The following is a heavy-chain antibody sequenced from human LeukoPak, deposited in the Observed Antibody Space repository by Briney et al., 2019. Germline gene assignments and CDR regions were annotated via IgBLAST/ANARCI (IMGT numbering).Heavy chain of an antibody. CDR1: GFTFSSYS. CDR3: ARDLTAAG. V-gene: IGHV3-7*01. J-gene: IGHJ4*02. Sequence: GGSLRLSCAASGFTFSSYSMNWVRQAPGKGLEWVANIKQDGSEKYYVDSVKGRFTISRDNAKNSLYLQMNSLRAEDTAVYYCARDLTAAGWGQGTLVTVSS. D-gene: IGHD6-13*01. CDR2: IKQDGSEK.